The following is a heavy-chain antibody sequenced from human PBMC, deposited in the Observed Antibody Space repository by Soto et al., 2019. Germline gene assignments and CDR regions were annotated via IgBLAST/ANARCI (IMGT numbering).Heavy chain of an antibody. D-gene: IGHD6-19*01. CDR3: ARHWYSSGWYRDYYYYGMDV. Sequence: SETLSLTCTVSGGSISSYYWSWIRQPPGKGLEWIGYIYYSGSTNYNPSLKSRVTISVDTSKNQFSLKLSSVTAADTAVYYCARHWYSSGWYRDYYYYGMDVWGQGTTVTVSS. V-gene: IGHV4-59*01. CDR2: IYYSGST. J-gene: IGHJ6*02. CDR1: GGSISSYY.